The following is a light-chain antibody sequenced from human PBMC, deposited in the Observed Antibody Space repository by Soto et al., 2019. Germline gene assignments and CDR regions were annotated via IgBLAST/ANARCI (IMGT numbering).Light chain of an antibody. J-gene: IGLJ2*01. Sequence: QSVLTQPPAVSGAPGQRVTVSCTGSTSNIGAGYDVHWYQPLPGTAPKLLIYDNNNRPSGVPDRFSGSKSDTSASLAITGLQAEDEADYYCQSYDSSLSGVVFGGGTKLTVL. CDR1: TSNIGAGYD. V-gene: IGLV1-40*01. CDR2: DNN. CDR3: QSYDSSLSGVV.